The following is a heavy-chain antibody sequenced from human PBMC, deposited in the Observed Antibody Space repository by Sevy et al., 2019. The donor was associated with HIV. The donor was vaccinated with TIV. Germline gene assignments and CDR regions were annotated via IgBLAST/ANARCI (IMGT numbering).Heavy chain of an antibody. CDR1: GFTFSSYA. CDR2: ISYDGSNK. V-gene: IGHV3-30-3*01. Sequence: GGSLRLSCAASGFTFSSYAMHWVRQAPGKGLEWVAVISYDGSNKYYADSVKGRFTISRYNSKNTLYLQMNSLRAEDTAVYYCARCYCSSTSCYGPYYYYGMDVWGQGTTVTVSS. J-gene: IGHJ6*02. CDR3: ARCYCSSTSCYGPYYYYGMDV. D-gene: IGHD2-2*01.